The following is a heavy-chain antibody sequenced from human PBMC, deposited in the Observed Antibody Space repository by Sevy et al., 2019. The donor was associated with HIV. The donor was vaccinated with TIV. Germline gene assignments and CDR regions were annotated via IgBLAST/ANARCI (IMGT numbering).Heavy chain of an antibody. CDR2: IIPILGIA. CDR1: GGTFSSYA. V-gene: IGHV1-69*04. Sequence: ASVKVSCKASGGTFSSYAISWVRQAPGQGLEWMGRIIPILGIANYAQKFQGRVTITADKSTSTAYMELSSLRSEDTAVYYCARSGGYYDSSGYYSPPYGMDVWGQGTTVTVSS. CDR3: ARSGGYYDSSGYYSPPYGMDV. J-gene: IGHJ6*02. D-gene: IGHD3-22*01.